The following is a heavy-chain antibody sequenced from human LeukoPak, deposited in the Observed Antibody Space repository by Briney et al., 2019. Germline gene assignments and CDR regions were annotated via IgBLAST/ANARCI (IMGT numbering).Heavy chain of an antibody. V-gene: IGHV4-59*01. CDR3: ARGYCSSTSCYPNWFDP. Sequence: SETLSLTCTVSGGSISSYYWSWIRQPPGKGLEWTGYIYYSGSTNYNPSLKSRVTISVDTSKNQFSLKLSSVTAADTAVYYCARGYCSSTSCYPNWFDPWGQGTLVTVSS. J-gene: IGHJ5*02. D-gene: IGHD2-2*01. CDR2: IYYSGST. CDR1: GGSISSYY.